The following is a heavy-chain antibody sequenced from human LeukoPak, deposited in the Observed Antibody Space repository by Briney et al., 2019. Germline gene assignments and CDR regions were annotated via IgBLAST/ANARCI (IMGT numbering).Heavy chain of an antibody. CDR2: IYHSGST. Sequence: KSSETLSLTCAVSGYSISSGYYWGWIRQPPGKGLEWIGSIYHSGSTYYNPSLKSRVTISVDTSKNQFSLKLSSVTAADTAVYYCARDGIVVVPAAIAANWFDPWGQGTLVTVSS. V-gene: IGHV4-38-2*02. J-gene: IGHJ5*02. CDR3: ARDGIVVVPAAIAANWFDP. D-gene: IGHD2-2*01. CDR1: GYSISSGYY.